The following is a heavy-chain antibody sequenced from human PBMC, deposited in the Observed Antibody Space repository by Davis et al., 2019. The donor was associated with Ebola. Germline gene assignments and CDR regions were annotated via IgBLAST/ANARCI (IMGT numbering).Heavy chain of an antibody. V-gene: IGHV4-39*01. CDR2: IYYSGST. J-gene: IGHJ4*02. CDR3: ARRSYSSSWRGYFDY. CDR1: GASTTTTDYY. D-gene: IGHD6-13*01. Sequence: SQTLSPTCTLSGASTTTTDYYWGWTRQPPGKGLEWIGSIYYSGSTDSNPSLKSRVTISVDTSKNQLSRKLSSVTAADTAVYYCARRSYSSSWRGYFDYWGQGALVTVSS.